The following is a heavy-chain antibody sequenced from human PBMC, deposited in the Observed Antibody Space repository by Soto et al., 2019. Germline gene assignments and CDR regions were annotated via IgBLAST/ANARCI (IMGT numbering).Heavy chain of an antibody. Sequence: EVQLLESGGRLVQPGGSLRLSCAASGFTFSSYAMSWVRQAPGKGLEWVSTISGNGGSTHYADSVKGRFTISRDNSMNTLYLQMNSLRAEDTAIYYCAKTVGATKLEDHWGQGTLVTVSS. J-gene: IGHJ4*02. CDR2: ISGNGGST. D-gene: IGHD1-26*01. CDR3: AKTVGATKLEDH. V-gene: IGHV3-23*01. CDR1: GFTFSSYA.